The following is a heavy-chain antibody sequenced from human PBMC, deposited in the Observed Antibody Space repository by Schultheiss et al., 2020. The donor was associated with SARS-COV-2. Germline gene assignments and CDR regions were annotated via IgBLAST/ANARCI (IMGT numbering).Heavy chain of an antibody. J-gene: IGHJ4*02. D-gene: IGHD3-22*01. CDR3: ARDRIYYDSSGRLDY. V-gene: IGHV4-34*01. CDR1: GGSFSGYY. CDR2: INQSGST. Sequence: SQTLSLTCAVYGGSFSGYYWSWIRQPPGKGLEWIGEINQSGSTNYNPSLKSRVTISVDTSKNQFSLKLSSVTAADTAVYYCARDRIYYDSSGRLDYWGQGSLVTVSS.